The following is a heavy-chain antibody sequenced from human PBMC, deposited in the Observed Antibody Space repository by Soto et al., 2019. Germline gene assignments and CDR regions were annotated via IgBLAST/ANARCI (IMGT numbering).Heavy chain of an antibody. V-gene: IGHV3-48*03. D-gene: IGHD6-13*01. CDR2: ISSSGSTI. CDR1: GFTFSSYE. CDR3: ARDPGIAAAPTNHGMDV. Sequence: PGGSLRLSCAASGFTFSSYEMNWVRQAPGKGLEWVSYISSSGSTIYYADSVKGRFTISRDNAKNSLYLQMNSLRAEDTAVYYCARDPGIAAAPTNHGMDVWGQGTTVTVSS. J-gene: IGHJ6*02.